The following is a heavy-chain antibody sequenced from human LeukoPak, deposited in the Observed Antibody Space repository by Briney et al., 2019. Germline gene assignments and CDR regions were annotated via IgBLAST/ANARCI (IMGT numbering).Heavy chain of an antibody. D-gene: IGHD3/OR15-3a*01. Sequence: GGSLRLSCAASGFTFSIYGMHWVRQAPGKGLEWVAGIGSDVSNRYYADSVKGRFTISRDNSKNTLYLQMNSLRAEDTAVYYCAKRGTGTYNFDYWGQGTLVTVSS. CDR2: IGSDVSNR. V-gene: IGHV3-33*06. CDR3: AKRGTGTYNFDY. J-gene: IGHJ4*02. CDR1: GFTFSIYG.